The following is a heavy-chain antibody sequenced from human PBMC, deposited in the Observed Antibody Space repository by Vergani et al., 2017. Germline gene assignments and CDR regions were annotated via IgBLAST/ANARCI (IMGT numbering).Heavy chain of an antibody. CDR3: ARVRRSGLVVVPAALGYFDY. CDR1: GYTFTGYY. CDR2: INPNSGGT. V-gene: IGHV1-2*06. J-gene: IGHJ4*02. Sequence: QVQLVQSGAELKKPGASVKVSCKASGYTFTGYYMHWVRQAPGQGLEWMGRINPNSGGTNYAQKFQGRVTMTRDTSISTAYMELSRLRSDDAAVYYCARVRRSGLVVVPAALGYFDYWGQGTLVTVSS. D-gene: IGHD2-2*01.